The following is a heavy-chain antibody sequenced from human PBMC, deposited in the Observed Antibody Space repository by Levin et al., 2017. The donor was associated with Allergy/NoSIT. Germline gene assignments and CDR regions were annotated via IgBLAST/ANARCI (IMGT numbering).Heavy chain of an antibody. CDR3: AREVPGHSMVDY. J-gene: IGHJ4*02. CDR2: ISSSSSYI. Sequence: KAGGSLRLSCAASGFTFSSYSMNWVRQAPGKGLEWVSSISSSSSYIYYADSVKGRFTISRDNAKNSLYLQMNSLRAEDTAVYYCAREVPGHSMVDYWGQGTLVTVSS. V-gene: IGHV3-21*01. D-gene: IGHD2-8*01. CDR1: GFTFSSYS.